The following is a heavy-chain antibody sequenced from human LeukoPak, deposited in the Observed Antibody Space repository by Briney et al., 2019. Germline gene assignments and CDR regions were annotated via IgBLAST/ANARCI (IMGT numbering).Heavy chain of an antibody. V-gene: IGHV4-4*07. D-gene: IGHD4-17*01. CDR3: ARGRTTVTPGDY. J-gene: IGHJ4*02. Sequence: SETLSLTCTVSGYSISSSYWSWIRQPAGKGLEWIGRFYTSGSANYNPSLKSRVSMSVDTSKNQLSLKLTSVTAADTAVYYCARGRTTVTPGDYWGQGTLVTVSS. CDR1: GYSISSSY. CDR2: FYTSGSA.